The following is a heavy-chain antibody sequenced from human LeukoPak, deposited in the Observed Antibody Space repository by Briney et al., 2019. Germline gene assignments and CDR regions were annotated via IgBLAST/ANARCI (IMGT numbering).Heavy chain of an antibody. CDR3: AKDGLYYDGSAHVYYFDY. CDR1: GFTFSGYA. Sequence: GGSPRLSCAASGFTFSGYAMTWVRQAPGKGLEWVSSITGSGDYTYYIDSVKGRFTISRDNSKNILHLQMNSLRGEDTALYYCAKDGLYYDGSAHVYYFDYWGQGTLVAVSS. J-gene: IGHJ4*02. V-gene: IGHV3-23*01. D-gene: IGHD3-22*01. CDR2: ITGSGDYT.